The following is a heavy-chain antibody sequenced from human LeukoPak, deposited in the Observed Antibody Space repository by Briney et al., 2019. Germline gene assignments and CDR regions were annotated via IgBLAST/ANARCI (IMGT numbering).Heavy chain of an antibody. D-gene: IGHD3-22*01. Sequence: ASVKVSCKASGGTFSSYAISWVRQAPGQGLEWMGGIIPIFGTANYAQKFQERVTITRDMSTSLVYMELSSLRSEDTAVYYCAAEAAYYYDSRDAFDVWGQGTMVTVSS. CDR3: AAEAAYYYDSRDAFDV. V-gene: IGHV1-69*05. J-gene: IGHJ3*01. CDR2: IIPIFGTA. CDR1: GGTFSSYA.